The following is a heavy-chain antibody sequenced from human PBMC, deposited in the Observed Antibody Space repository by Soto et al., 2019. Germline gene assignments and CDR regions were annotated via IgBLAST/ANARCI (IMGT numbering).Heavy chain of an antibody. Sequence: SETLSLTCTVSGGSISSYYWSWIRQPPGKGLEWIGYIYYSGSTNYNPSLKSRVTISVDTSKNQFSLKLSSVTAADTAVYYCASLYGDYLYLDYWGQGTPVTVSS. CDR2: IYYSGST. CDR1: GGSISSYY. J-gene: IGHJ4*02. D-gene: IGHD4-17*01. CDR3: ASLYGDYLYLDY. V-gene: IGHV4-59*08.